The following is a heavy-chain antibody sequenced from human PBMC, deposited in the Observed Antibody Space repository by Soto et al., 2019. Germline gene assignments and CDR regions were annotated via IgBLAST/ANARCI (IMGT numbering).Heavy chain of an antibody. Sequence: SETLSLTCAVSSGSISSSNWWSWVRQPPGKGLEWIGDIYYSGSTYYNPSLKSRATISVDKSKNQYSLKLSPVTAADTAVYYCGRHRRNKYYFDYGGQGTLVTVSS. CDR1: SGSISSSNW. J-gene: IGHJ4*02. CDR2: IYYSGST. CDR3: GRHRRNKYYFDY. V-gene: IGHV4-4*02.